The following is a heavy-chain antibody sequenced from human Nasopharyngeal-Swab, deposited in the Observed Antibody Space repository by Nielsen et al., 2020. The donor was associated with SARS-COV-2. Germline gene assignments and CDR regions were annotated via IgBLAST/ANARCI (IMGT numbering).Heavy chain of an antibody. CDR3: ASGIAVAGTSLDAFDI. V-gene: IGHV3-30*04. D-gene: IGHD6-19*01. Sequence: GGSLRLSCAASGFTFSSYAMHWVRQAPGKGLEWVAVISYDGRNKYYADSVKGRFTISRDNSKNTLYLQMNSLRAEDTAVYYCASGIAVAGTSLDAFDIWGQGTMITVSS. J-gene: IGHJ3*02. CDR2: ISYDGRNK. CDR1: GFTFSSYA.